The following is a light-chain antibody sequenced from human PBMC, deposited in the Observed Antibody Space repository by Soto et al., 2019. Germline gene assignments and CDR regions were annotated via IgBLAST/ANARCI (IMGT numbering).Light chain of an antibody. V-gene: IGKV3-11*01. CDR1: QSVSSY. CDR2: DAS. CDR3: QQRSNWT. Sequence: EIVLTQSPATLSLSPGERATLSCRASQSVSSYLAWYRQKRGQAPRLLIYDASNRATGIPARFSGSGSGTDFTLTISSLEPEDFAVYYCQQRSNWTFGGGTKVEIK. J-gene: IGKJ4*01.